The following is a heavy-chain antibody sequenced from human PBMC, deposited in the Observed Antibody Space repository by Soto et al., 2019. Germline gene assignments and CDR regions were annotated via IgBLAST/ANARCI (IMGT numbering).Heavy chain of an antibody. J-gene: IGHJ3*01. D-gene: IGHD1-26*01. CDR2: IYASGSS. CDR1: GGSIRGADYF. Sequence: QLQLQESGPGLVKPSQTLSLTCTVSGGSIRGADYFWSWIRQHPGKGLEWIGYIYASGSSYTKPSLHSSVTISVDTTHNQFSPILNSVTAADTAVDYCSRPGKELATHGGWNAVEHWGQGTKVSVSS. CDR3: SRPGKELATHGGWNAVEH. V-gene: IGHV4-30-4*01.